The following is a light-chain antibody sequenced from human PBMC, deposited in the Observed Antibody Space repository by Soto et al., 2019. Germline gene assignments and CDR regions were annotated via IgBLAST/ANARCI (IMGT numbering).Light chain of an antibody. CDR3: SSYTSSSTLYV. CDR2: DVS. CDR1: SSDVGGYNY. V-gene: IGLV2-14*01. Sequence: QSALTQPDSVSGSPGQSITISCTGTSSDVGGYNYVSWYQQHPGKAPKLMIYDVSNRPSGVANRFSGSKSGNTASLTIYGLQADDEADYYCSSYTSSSTLYVLGTGTKLTVL. J-gene: IGLJ1*01.